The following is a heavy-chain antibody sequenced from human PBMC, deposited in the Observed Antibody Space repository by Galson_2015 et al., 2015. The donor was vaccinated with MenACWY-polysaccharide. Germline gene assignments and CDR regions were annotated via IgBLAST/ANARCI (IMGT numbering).Heavy chain of an antibody. V-gene: IGHV4-61*02. CDR2: IHSRGST. CDR1: GGPISTGSSY. CDR3: ARSLGYSDSAFD. D-gene: IGHD5-12*01. J-gene: IGHJ3*01. Sequence: TLSLTCSVSGGPISTGSSYWTWIRQPAGKGLEWIGRIHSRGSTDYSPSLKSRVTISTDTSRNQLSLKLSSVTAADTAVYYCARSLGYSDSAFD.